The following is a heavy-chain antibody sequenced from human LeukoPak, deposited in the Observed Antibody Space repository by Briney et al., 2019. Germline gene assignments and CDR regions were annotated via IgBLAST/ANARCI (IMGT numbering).Heavy chain of an antibody. Sequence: PSETLSLTCTVSGGSISSGGYYWSWIRQNPGKGLEWIGYIYYSGSTYYNPSLKSRVTISVDTSKNQFSLKLSSVTAADTAVYYCARGYPSGHYDILTGYYMVTHFDYWGQGTLVTVSS. CDR1: GGSISSGGYY. CDR3: ARGYPSGHYDILTGYYMVTHFDY. CDR2: IYYSGST. V-gene: IGHV4-31*03. D-gene: IGHD3-9*01. J-gene: IGHJ4*02.